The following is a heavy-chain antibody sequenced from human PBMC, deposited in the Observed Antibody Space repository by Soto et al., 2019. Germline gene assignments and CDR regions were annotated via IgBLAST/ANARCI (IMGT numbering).Heavy chain of an antibody. J-gene: IGHJ5*02. Sequence: SETLSLTCAVYGGSFSGYYWSWIRQPPGKGLEWIGEINHSGSTNYNPSLKSRVTISVDTSKNQFSLKLSSVTAADTAVYYCARGMDIVVVPAAIGNWFDPWGQGTLVTVSS. CDR3: ARGMDIVVVPAAIGNWFDP. CDR2: INHSGST. CDR1: GGSFSGYY. D-gene: IGHD2-2*03. V-gene: IGHV4-34*01.